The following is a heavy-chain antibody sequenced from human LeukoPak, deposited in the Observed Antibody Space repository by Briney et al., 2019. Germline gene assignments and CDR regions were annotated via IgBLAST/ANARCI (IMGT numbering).Heavy chain of an antibody. V-gene: IGHV5-51*01. CDR2: IFPGDSDT. J-gene: IGHJ6*03. Sequence: GESLKISCKGSGYSYTSYWIAWVRQMPGKGLEWMGIIFPGDSDTTYSPSFQGQVTISADKSISTAYLQWSSLKASDTAMYYCARSYSSVRYYMDVWGKGTTVTISS. CDR1: GYSYTSYW. CDR3: ARSYSSVRYYMDV. D-gene: IGHD6-19*01.